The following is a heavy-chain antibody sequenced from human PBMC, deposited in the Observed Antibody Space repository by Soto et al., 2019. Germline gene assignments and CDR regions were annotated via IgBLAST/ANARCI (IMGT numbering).Heavy chain of an antibody. CDR2: IGTSGTTI. CDR3: ARELVPAAIRSWYFDL. CDR1: GFTFSDYY. J-gene: IGHJ2*01. Sequence: QVQLVESGGGLVKPGGSLRLSCAASGFTFSDYYMTWIRQAPGKGLEWVSYIGTSGTTIYYADSVKGRFTISRDNAKNSLYLQMNSLRADDTAVYYCARELVPAAIRSWYFDLWGRGTLVTVSS. D-gene: IGHD2-2*01. V-gene: IGHV3-11*01.